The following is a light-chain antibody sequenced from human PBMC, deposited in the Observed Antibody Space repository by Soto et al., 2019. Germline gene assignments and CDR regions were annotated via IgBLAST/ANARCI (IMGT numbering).Light chain of an antibody. J-gene: IGKJ1*01. CDR2: GAS. Sequence: EREVTQSPATLSASPGERATLSCRASQSVSSNLAWYQQKPGQAPRLLIYGASTRATGIPARFSGSGSGTEVTLTISSLQSEDFAVYYCQQYNNWPRTFGQGTKVEIK. CDR3: QQYNNWPRT. V-gene: IGKV3-15*01. CDR1: QSVSSN.